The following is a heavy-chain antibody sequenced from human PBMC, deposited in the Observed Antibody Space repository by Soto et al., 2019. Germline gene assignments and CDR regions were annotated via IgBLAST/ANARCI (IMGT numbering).Heavy chain of an antibody. J-gene: IGHJ6*02. Sequence: ASVKVSCKASGGTFNSYAIDWVRQAPGQGLEWMGGIIPIFGTTNYAQKLQGRVKLTADESTRTAYMELSTLRSEDTAVYYCARGTVTGSESNYYYYGMDVWGQGTTVTVSS. CDR2: IIPIFGTT. CDR3: ARGTVTGSESNYYYYGMDV. D-gene: IGHD1-1*01. CDR1: GGTFNSYA. V-gene: IGHV1-69*13.